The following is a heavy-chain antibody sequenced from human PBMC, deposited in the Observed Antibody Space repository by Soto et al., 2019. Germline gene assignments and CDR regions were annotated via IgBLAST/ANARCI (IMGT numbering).Heavy chain of an antibody. J-gene: IGHJ4*02. CDR3: ARVGRNFWSGSLDY. CDR2: ISSSSSTI. Sequence: GGSLRLSCAASGFTFSSYSMNWVRQAPGKGLEWVSYISSSSSTIYYADSVKGRFTISRDNAKNSLYLQMNSLRAEDTAVYYCARVGRNFWSGSLDYWGQGTLVTVSS. V-gene: IGHV3-48*01. CDR1: GFTFSSYS. D-gene: IGHD3-3*01.